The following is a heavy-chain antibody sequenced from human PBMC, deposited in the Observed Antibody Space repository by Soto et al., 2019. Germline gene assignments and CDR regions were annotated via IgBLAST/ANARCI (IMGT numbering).Heavy chain of an antibody. Sequence: SQTLSLTCAISGDSVSSNSAAWNWIMQSPSRGLEWLGRTYYRSKWYNDYAVSVKSRITINPDTSKNQFSLQLNSVTPEDTAVYYCAGGYCSGGSCYSGYYYGMDVWGQGTTVTVLL. D-gene: IGHD2-15*01. CDR2: TYYRSKWYN. V-gene: IGHV6-1*01. CDR3: AGGYCSGGSCYSGYYYGMDV. J-gene: IGHJ6*02. CDR1: GDSVSSNSAA.